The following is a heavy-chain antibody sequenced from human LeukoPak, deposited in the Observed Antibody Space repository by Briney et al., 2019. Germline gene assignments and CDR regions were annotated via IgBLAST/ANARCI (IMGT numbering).Heavy chain of an antibody. CDR3: AKDLRSGWYGMDV. J-gene: IGHJ6*02. V-gene: IGHV3-30*18. Sequence: GLLRLSCAASGFTFSSYGMHWVRKAPGKGLEWVAVIPYDGSNKYYADSVKGRFTISRDNSKNTLYLQMNSLRAEDTAVYYCAKDLRSGWYGMDVWGQGTTVTVSS. D-gene: IGHD6-19*01. CDR2: IPYDGSNK. CDR1: GFTFSSYG.